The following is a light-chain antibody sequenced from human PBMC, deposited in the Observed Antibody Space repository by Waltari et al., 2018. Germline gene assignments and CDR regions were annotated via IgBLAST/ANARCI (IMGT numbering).Light chain of an antibody. J-gene: IGLJ3*02. CDR3: SSYTSSSTWV. CDR2: EVS. CDR1: SSDVGVYNY. V-gene: IGLV2-14*01. Sequence: QSALPQPASVSGSPGQSLSISCTGTSSDVGVYNYVSWYQQHPGKAPQLMIYEVSNRPSGISNRFSGSKSDNTASLTISGLQAEDEADYYCSSYTSSSTWVFGGGTKLTVL.